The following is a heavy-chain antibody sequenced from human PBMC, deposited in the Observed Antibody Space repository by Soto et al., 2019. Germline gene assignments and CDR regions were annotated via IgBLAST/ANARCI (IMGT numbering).Heavy chain of an antibody. J-gene: IGHJ6*02. CDR2: IIPIFGTA. CDR3: ARDGSGYRSRASPMDV. Sequence: VQLVQSGAEVKKPGSSVKVSCKASGDTFSSYAISWVRQAPGQGLEWMGGIIPIFGTANYAQKFQGRVTSTADESTTTAYMELCSLRSEDTAVYYCARDGSGYRSRASPMDVWGQGTTVTVSS. V-gene: IGHV1-69*01. D-gene: IGHD3-22*01. CDR1: GDTFSSYA.